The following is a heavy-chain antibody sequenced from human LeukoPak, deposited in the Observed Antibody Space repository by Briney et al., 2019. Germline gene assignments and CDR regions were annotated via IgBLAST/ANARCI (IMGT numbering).Heavy chain of an antibody. D-gene: IGHD3-22*01. V-gene: IGHV3-30-3*01. CDR2: ISYDGSNK. CDR3: ARERSSDYYGDY. Sequence: GGSLRLSCAASGFTFSSYAMHWVRQAPGKGLEWVAVISYDGSNKYYADSVKGRFTISRDNSKNTLYLQMNSLRAEDTAVYYCARERSSDYYGDYWGQGTLVTVSS. CDR1: GFTFSSYA. J-gene: IGHJ4*02.